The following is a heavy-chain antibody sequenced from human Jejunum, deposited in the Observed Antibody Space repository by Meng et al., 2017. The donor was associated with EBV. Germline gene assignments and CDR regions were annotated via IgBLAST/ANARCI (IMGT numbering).Heavy chain of an antibody. CDR2: IYHIGST. V-gene: IGHV4-30-2*01. Sequence: PQIAVSGLVEPSQTLFLPGACSGDSVPRGSYLWSWIRQPPGKGLEWIGNIYHIGSTYYNPSLKSRVTISVDRSKNQFSLKLTSVTAADTAVYYCARGGPDFGDYVPFDYWGQGTLVTVSS. CDR3: ARGGPDFGDYVPFDY. CDR1: GDSVPRGSYL. D-gene: IGHD4-17*01. J-gene: IGHJ4*02.